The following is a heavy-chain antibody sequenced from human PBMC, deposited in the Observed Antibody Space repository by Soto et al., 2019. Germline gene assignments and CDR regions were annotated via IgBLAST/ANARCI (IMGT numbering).Heavy chain of an antibody. J-gene: IGHJ4*02. CDR2: INHSGST. Sequence: QVQLQQWGAGLLKPSETLSLTCAAYGGSFGACYWTWIRQPPGKGLEWIGEINHSGSTNYNPSLESRVTISVDTSKNQFSLKLSSVTAADTAVYYCARGTNLRCFDWGQGTLVTVSS. CDR3: ARGTNLRCFD. D-gene: IGHD3-9*01. CDR1: GGSFGACY. V-gene: IGHV4-34*01.